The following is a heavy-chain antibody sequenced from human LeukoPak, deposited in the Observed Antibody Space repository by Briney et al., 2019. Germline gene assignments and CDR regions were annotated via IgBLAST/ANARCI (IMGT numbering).Heavy chain of an antibody. Sequence: TSETLSLTCTVSGGSISSYYWSWIRQPPGKGLEWIGYIYYSGSTNYNPSLKSRVTISVDTSKNQFSLKLSSVTAADTAVYYCARVIVVVPAATPWVNYYMDVWGKGTTVTVSS. CDR2: IYYSGST. CDR3: ARVIVVVPAATPWVNYYMDV. CDR1: GGSISSYY. D-gene: IGHD2-2*01. V-gene: IGHV4-59*01. J-gene: IGHJ6*03.